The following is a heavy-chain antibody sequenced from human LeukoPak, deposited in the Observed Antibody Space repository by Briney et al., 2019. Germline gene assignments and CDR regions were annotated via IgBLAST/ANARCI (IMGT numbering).Heavy chain of an antibody. V-gene: IGHV1-2*02. CDR2: INPNSGGT. D-gene: IGHD2-15*01. CDR1: GYTFTGYY. J-gene: IGHJ4*02. Sequence: ASVKVSCKASGYTFTGYYMHWVRQAPGQGPEWMGWINPNSGGTNYAQKFQGRVTMTRDTSISTAYMELSRLRSDGTAVYYCARAYRYCSGGSCYSTVDYWGQGTLVTVSS. CDR3: ARAYRYCSGGSCYSTVDY.